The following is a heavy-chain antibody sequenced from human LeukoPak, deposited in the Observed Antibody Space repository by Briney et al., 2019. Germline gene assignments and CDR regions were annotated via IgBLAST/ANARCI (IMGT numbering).Heavy chain of an antibody. Sequence: ASVKVSCKASGYTFTSYYMHWVRQAPGQGLEWMGIINPSGGSTSYAQRFQGRVTMTRDTSTSTVYMELSSLRSEDTAVYYCARDGSHLRGLDYWGQGTLVTVSS. CDR3: ARDGSHLRGLDY. D-gene: IGHD4-17*01. CDR1: GYTFTSYY. V-gene: IGHV1-46*01. J-gene: IGHJ4*02. CDR2: INPSGGST.